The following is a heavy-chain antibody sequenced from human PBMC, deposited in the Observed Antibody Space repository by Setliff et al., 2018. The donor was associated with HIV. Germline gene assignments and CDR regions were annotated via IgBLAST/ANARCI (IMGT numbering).Heavy chain of an antibody. D-gene: IGHD3-10*01. J-gene: IGHJ4*02. Sequence: SETLSLTCAVSGYSISSGYYWGWIRQPPGKGLEWIGSIYHSGSTYYNPSLKSRVTISVDTSKNQFSLKLTSVTAADTAVYYCARASKLVDWGQGTLVTVSS. CDR2: IYHSGST. V-gene: IGHV4-38-2*01. CDR1: GYSISSGYY. CDR3: ARASKLVD.